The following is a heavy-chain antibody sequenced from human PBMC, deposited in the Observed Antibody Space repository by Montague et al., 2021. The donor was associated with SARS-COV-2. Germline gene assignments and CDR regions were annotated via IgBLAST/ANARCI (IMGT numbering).Heavy chain of an antibody. J-gene: IGHJ5*02. D-gene: IGHD2-2*01. CDR3: ARQGDQLLLEYWFDP. V-gene: IGHV4-39*01. CDR1: GGSISSSSYY. CDR2: IDYSGST. Sequence: SETLSLTCTVSGGSISSSSYYWGWIRQPPGKGLEWIGSIDYSGSTYYNPSLKSRVTISVGTSKNQFSLKLSSVTAADTAVYYCARQGDQLLLEYWFDPWGQGTLVTVSS.